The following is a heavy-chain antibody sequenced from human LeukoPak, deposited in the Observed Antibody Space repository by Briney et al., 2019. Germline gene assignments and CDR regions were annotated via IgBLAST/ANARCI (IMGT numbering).Heavy chain of an antibody. D-gene: IGHD5-24*01. CDR1: GFKFSDSW. V-gene: IGHV3-33*06. CDR2: IWYDGSNK. CDR3: AKDVEMATIRYFDY. Sequence: PGGSLRLSCAASGFKFSDSWMSWVRQAPGKGLEWAAVIWYDGSNKYYADSVKGRFTISRDNSKNTLYLQMNSLRAEDTAVYYCAKDVEMATIRYFDYWGQGTLVTVSS. J-gene: IGHJ4*02.